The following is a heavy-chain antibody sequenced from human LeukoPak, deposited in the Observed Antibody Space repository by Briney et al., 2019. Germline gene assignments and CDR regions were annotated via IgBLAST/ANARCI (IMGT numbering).Heavy chain of an antibody. CDR3: ARLDEMATITVDY. Sequence: SVKVSCKASGGTFSSYAISWLRQAPGQGLEWMGRIIPILGIANYAQKFQGRVTITADKSTSTAYMELSSLRSEDTAVYYCARLDEMATITVDYWGQRTLVTVSS. J-gene: IGHJ4*02. CDR1: GGTFSSYA. CDR2: IIPILGIA. D-gene: IGHD5-24*01. V-gene: IGHV1-69*04.